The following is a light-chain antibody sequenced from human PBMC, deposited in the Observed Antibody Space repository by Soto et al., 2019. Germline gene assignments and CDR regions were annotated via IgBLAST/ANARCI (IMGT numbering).Light chain of an antibody. CDR2: EVN. CDR3: SSSAGTNSLVL. CDR1: SSDIGGNNS. J-gene: IGLJ3*02. Sequence: QSALTQPPSASGSPGQSVTISCTGTSSDIGGNNSVSWYQQHPGKAPKIMIYEVNKRPLGVPERFSGDKSGNTASLTVSGLQADDEAEYYCSSSAGTNSLVLFGGGTKLTVL. V-gene: IGLV2-8*01.